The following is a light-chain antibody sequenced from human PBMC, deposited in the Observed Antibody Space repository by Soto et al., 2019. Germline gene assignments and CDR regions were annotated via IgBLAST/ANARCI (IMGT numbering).Light chain of an antibody. V-gene: IGKV1-5*01. J-gene: IGKJ1*01. CDR3: QQYNSYWT. CDR1: QNIRTW. Sequence: DIQMTQSPSTLSASVGDRVTITCRASQNIRTWLSWYQQKPGTAPKLLIYHASTLESGVPSRFSGSGSGTEFTLTISSLQPDDFATYYCQQYNSYWTFGQGTKVDI. CDR2: HAS.